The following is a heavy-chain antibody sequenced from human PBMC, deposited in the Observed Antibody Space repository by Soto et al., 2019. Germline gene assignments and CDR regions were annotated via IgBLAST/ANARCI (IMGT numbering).Heavy chain of an antibody. CDR2: THYRSTWYN. CDR3: ARATGNYYDANGNFDY. D-gene: IGHD3-22*01. J-gene: IGHJ4*02. Sequence: SQTLSLTCAISGDSVSSNSAAWHWIRQSPSRGLEWLGRTHYRSTWYNDYAISVKSRITINSDTSKHQFSLQLNSVTPEDTAVYYCARATGNYYDANGNFDYWGQGMLVTVSS. V-gene: IGHV6-1*01. CDR1: GDSVSSNSAA.